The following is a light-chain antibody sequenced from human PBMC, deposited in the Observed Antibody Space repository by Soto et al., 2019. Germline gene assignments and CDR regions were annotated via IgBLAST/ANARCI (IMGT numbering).Light chain of an antibody. V-gene: IGKV1-5*03. J-gene: IGKJ1*01. CDR2: MAS. CDR1: QNINNW. CDR3: QQYKSYPWT. Sequence: DIQMTQSPSTLSASVGDRVTITCRASQNINNWLAWYQQKPGKAPKVLIYMASNLQSGVSSRLSGSGSGTEFTLTISSLQPDDFATYYCQQYKSYPWTFGRGTKWIS.